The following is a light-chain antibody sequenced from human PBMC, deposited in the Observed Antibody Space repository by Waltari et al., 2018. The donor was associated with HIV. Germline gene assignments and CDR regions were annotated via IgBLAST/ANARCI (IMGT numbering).Light chain of an antibody. CDR3: QQRNNWYQNT. CDR2: DES. Sequence: DIVTTQSPATLSLSPGERATLSCRASQSVSTCLAWYQQKPGQAPKLLMLDESNRATGIPARFSGSGSATDLTLPISSLEPEDFALSYCQQRNNWYQNTFGGGTKVEIK. J-gene: IGKJ4*01. V-gene: IGKV3-11*01. CDR1: QSVSTC.